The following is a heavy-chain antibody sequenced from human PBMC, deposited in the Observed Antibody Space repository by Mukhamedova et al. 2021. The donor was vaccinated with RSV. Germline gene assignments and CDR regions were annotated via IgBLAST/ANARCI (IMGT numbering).Heavy chain of an antibody. J-gene: IGHJ4*02. D-gene: IGHD4-17*01. Sequence: VAVMSHDGSNEYYVDSVKGRFTISRDNSKNTRYLQMNTLRAEDTAVYYCARAPRDYGDYVFDYWGQGTLVTVSS. CDR2: MSHDGSNE. V-gene: IGHV3-30-3*01. CDR3: ARAPRDYGDYVFDY.